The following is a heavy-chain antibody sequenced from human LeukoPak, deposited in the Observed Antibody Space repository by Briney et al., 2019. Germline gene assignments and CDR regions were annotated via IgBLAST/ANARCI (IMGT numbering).Heavy chain of an antibody. V-gene: IGHV3-23*01. CDR3: AKLYCSGGTCYWPDY. CDR2: ISDRGGST. Sequence: GGSLRLSCAASGSTFSRHSMNWVRQAPGKGLEWVSTISDRGGSTYYADSVKGRLTISRDNSKNTLYLQMNSLRAEDTALYYCAKLYCSGGTCYWPDYWGQGTLVTVSS. D-gene: IGHD2-15*01. CDR1: GSTFSRHS. J-gene: IGHJ4*02.